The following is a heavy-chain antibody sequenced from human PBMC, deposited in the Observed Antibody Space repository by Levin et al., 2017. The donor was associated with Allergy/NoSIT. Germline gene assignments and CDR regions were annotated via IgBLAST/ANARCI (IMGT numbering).Heavy chain of an antibody. V-gene: IGHV1-2*02. Sequence: GESLKISCKASGYTFTGYYMHWVRQAPGQGLEWMGWINPNSGGTNYAQKFQGRVTMTRDTSISTAYMELSRLRSDDTAVYYCARVPGIANPIDYWGQGTLVTVSS. D-gene: IGHD6-13*01. CDR1: GYTFTGYY. CDR3: ARVPGIANPIDY. J-gene: IGHJ4*02. CDR2: INPNSGGT.